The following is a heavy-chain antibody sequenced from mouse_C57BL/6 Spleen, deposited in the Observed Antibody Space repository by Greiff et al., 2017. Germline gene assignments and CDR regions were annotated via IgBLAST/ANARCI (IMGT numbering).Heavy chain of an antibody. CDR1: GFTFTDYY. V-gene: IGHV7-3*01. CDR2: IRNKANGYTT. Sequence: EVQVVESGGGLVQPGGSLSLSCAASGFTFTDYYMSWVRQPPGKALEWLGFIRNKANGYTTEYSASVKGRFTISRDNSQSILYLQMNALIAEDSSTYYCARYIAVALDYWGQGTTLTFSS. J-gene: IGHJ2*01. D-gene: IGHD3-3*01. CDR3: ARYIAVALDY.